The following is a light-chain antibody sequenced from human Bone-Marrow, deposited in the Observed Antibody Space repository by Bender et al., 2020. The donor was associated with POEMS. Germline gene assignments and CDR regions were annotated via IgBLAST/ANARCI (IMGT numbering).Light chain of an antibody. CDR1: SSNIGAGYG. CDR2: GNS. V-gene: IGLV1-50*01. Sequence: QSVLTQPPSVSGAPGQRVTMSCTGSSSNIGAGYGVHWYQQLPGTAPKLLIYGNSNRPSGVPDRFSGSKSGTSASLAISGLQSEDEADYYCAAWEDSLNGWVFGGGTKLTVL. CDR3: AAWEDSLNGWV. J-gene: IGLJ3*02.